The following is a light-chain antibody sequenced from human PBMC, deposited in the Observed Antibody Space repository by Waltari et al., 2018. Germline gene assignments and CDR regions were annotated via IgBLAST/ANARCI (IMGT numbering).Light chain of an antibody. CDR2: KAS. CDR3: QQYNDDPRT. CDR1: QSVSNW. J-gene: IGKJ1*01. Sequence: DIQMTQSPSTLSASVGDRVTIPCRASQSVSNWLACYQQKPGKAPNLLIYKASSLESGVPSRFSGSGSGTEFTLTISSLQPDDFATYYCQQYNDDPRTFGQGTEVEFK. V-gene: IGKV1-5*03.